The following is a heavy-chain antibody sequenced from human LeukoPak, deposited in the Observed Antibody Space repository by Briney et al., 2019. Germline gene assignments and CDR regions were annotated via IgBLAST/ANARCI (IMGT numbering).Heavy chain of an antibody. V-gene: IGHV4-59*12. J-gene: IGHJ4*02. CDR1: GGSISSYY. CDR3: ARLGAGYFDY. CDR2: IYYSGST. D-gene: IGHD6-19*01. Sequence: SETLSLTCTVSGGSISSYYWSWIRQPPGKGLEWIGYIYYSGSTNYNPSPKSRVTISVDTSKNRFSLKLSSVTAADTAVYYCARLGAGYFDYWGQGTLVTVSS.